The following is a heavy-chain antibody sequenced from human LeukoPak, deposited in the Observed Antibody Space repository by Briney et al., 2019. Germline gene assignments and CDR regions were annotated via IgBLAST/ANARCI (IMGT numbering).Heavy chain of an antibody. D-gene: IGHD3-16*01. CDR2: IYYSGNT. CDR1: GGSINYYY. J-gene: IGHJ4*02. CDR3: ARDRGTLGQDY. V-gene: IGHV4-59*12. Sequence: KPSETLSLTCTVSGGSINYYYWSWIRQPPGKGLEWIGYIYYSGNTNYNPSLKSRVTISVDTSKNQFSLKLSPVTAADTAVYYCARDRGTLGQDYWGQGTLVTVSS.